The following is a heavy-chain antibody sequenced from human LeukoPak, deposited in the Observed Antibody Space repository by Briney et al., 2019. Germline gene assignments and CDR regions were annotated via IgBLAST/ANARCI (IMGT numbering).Heavy chain of an antibody. J-gene: IGHJ4*02. V-gene: IGHV3-30*18. CDR2: ISYDGSNK. Sequence: PGGSLRLSCAASGFTFSSYGMHWVRQAPGKGLEWVAVISYDGSNKYYADSVKGRFTISRDNSKNTLYLQMNGLRAEDTAVYYCAKDDSGFGEHFDYWGQGTLVTVSS. D-gene: IGHD3-10*01. CDR1: GFTFSSYG. CDR3: AKDDSGFGEHFDY.